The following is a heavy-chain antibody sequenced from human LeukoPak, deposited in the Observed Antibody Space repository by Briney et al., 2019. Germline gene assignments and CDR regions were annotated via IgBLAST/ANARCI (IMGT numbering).Heavy chain of an antibody. D-gene: IGHD5-24*01. CDR2: IYHSGST. Sequence: SETLSLTCAVSGYSISSGYYWGWIRQPLRKGLEWIGSIYHSGSTFYNPSLKSRVTISVDTSKNQFSLKLRSVTAADTAVYYCARQDGYTLDFWGQGTLVTVSS. V-gene: IGHV4-38-2*01. J-gene: IGHJ4*02. CDR1: GYSISSGYY. CDR3: ARQDGYTLDF.